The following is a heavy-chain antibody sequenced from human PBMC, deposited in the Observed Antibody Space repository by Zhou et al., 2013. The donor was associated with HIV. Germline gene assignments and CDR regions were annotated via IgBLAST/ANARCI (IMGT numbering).Heavy chain of an antibody. CDR3: ARGIVVVLAYDAFDI. Sequence: QVQLVQSGAEVKKPGSSVKVSCKASGGTFSNYGVNWVRQAPGQGLEWMGGIIPIFGTANYAQRFQGRVAITTDESSSTAYMELSSLRSEDTAVYYCARGIVVVLAYDAFDIWGQGTVVTVSS. CDR1: GGTFSNYG. V-gene: IGHV1-69*05. J-gene: IGHJ3*02. D-gene: IGHD2-21*01. CDR2: IIPIFGTA.